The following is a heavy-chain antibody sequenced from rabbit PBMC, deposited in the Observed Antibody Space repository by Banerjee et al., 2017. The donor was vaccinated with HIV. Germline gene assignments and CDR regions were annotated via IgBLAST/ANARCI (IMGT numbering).Heavy chain of an antibody. CDR2: IYTADDNT. CDR3: ARDNYFGMDL. J-gene: IGHJ6*01. CDR1: GFSFSISYW. V-gene: IGHV1S40*01. Sequence: QSLEESGGDLVKPGASLTLTCTASGFSFSISYWICWVRQAPGKGLEWIACIYTADDNTHYASWAKGRFTISRTSSTTVTLQMTSLTAADTATYFCARDNYFGMDLWGPGTLVTVS.